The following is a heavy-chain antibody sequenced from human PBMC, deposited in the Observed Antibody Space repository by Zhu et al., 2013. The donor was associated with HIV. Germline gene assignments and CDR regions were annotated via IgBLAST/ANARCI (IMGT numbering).Heavy chain of an antibody. CDR2: IYHSGST. J-gene: IGHJ4*02. D-gene: IGHD3-10*01. Sequence: QVQLQESGPGLVKPSETLSLTCTVSGYSISSGYYWGWIRQPPGKGLEWIGSIYHSGSTYYNPSLKSRVTISVDTSKNQFSLKLSSVTAADTAVYYCARDDGSGIDYWGQGTLVTVSS. CDR1: GYSISSGYY. CDR3: ARDDGSGIDY. V-gene: IGHV4-38-2*02.